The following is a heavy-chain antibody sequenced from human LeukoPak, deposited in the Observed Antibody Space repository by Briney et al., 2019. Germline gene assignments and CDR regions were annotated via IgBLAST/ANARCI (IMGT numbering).Heavy chain of an antibody. Sequence: PGGSLRLSCAASGFTFSSYAMSWVRQAPGKGLEWVSVISGSGGGTYYADSVKGRFTISRDNSKNTLYVQMNSLRVEDTAVYYCAKDPSSGWYYFDYWGQGTLVTVSS. CDR1: GFTFSSYA. CDR3: AKDPSSGWYYFDY. D-gene: IGHD6-19*01. V-gene: IGHV3-23*01. CDR2: ISGSGGGT. J-gene: IGHJ4*02.